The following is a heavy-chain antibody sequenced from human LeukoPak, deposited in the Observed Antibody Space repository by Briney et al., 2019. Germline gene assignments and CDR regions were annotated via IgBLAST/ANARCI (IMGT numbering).Heavy chain of an antibody. CDR1: GFTFSSYG. J-gene: IGHJ4*02. CDR2: ISYEGSNT. D-gene: IGHD6-13*01. CDR3: AKENGLFRSSWYYFDY. Sequence: GGSLRLSCAASGFTFSSYGMHWVRQAPGKGLEWVAVISYEGSNTYYADFVRGRFTISRDNSKNTVYLQIDSLRAEDTAVYYCAKENGLFRSSWYYFDYWGQGTLVTVSS. V-gene: IGHV3-30*18.